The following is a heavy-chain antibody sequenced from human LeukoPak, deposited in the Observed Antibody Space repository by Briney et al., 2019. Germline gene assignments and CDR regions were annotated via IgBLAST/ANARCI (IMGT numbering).Heavy chain of an antibody. CDR1: GGSFSGYY. D-gene: IGHD6-13*01. CDR2: INHSGST. Sequence: SETLSLTCAVYGGSFSGYYWSWIRQPPGKGLEWIGEINHSGSTNYNPSLKSRVTISVDTSKNQFSLKLSSVTAADTAVYYCARSTAGTKGDWFDPWGQGTLVTVPS. J-gene: IGHJ5*02. CDR3: ARSTAGTKGDWFDP. V-gene: IGHV4-34*01.